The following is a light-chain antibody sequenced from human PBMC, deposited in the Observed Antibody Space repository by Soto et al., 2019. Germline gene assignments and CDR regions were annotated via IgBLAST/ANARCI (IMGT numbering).Light chain of an antibody. Sequence: EIVLTQSPGTLSLSPGERATLSCRSSQSVSSSYLAWYQQKPGQGPRLLIYGASSRATGIPDRFSGSGSGTDFTLTISRLEPEDSAVYYCQQYGSSPTWTFGQGTKVDIK. CDR1: QSVSSSY. CDR3: QQYGSSPTWT. CDR2: GAS. V-gene: IGKV3-20*01. J-gene: IGKJ1*01.